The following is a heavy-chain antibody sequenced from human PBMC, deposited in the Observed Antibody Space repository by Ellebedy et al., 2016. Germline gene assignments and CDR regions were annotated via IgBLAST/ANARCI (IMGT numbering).Heavy chain of an antibody. Sequence: ASVKVSXKASRYTFTGYYMHWVRQAPGQGLEWMGWINPNSGGTNYAQKFQGRVTMTRDTSISTAYMELSRLRSDDTAVYYCAAIVDTAMVGSHHDYWGQGTLVTVSS. V-gene: IGHV1-2*02. CDR2: INPNSGGT. CDR3: AAIVDTAMVGSHHDY. J-gene: IGHJ4*02. D-gene: IGHD5-18*01. CDR1: RYTFTGYY.